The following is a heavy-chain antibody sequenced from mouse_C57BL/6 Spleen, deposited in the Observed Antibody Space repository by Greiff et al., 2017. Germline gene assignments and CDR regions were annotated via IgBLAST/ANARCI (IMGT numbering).Heavy chain of an antibody. Sequence: VQLQQSGPELVKPGASVKISCKASGYTFTDYYMNWVKQSHGKSLEWIGDINPNNGGTSYNQKFKGKATLTVDKSSSTAYMELRSLTSEDSAVYYCAREPSIFYWGQGTTLTVSS. CDR1: GYTFTDYY. CDR2: INPNNGGT. V-gene: IGHV1-26*01. J-gene: IGHJ2*01. CDR3: AREPSIFY.